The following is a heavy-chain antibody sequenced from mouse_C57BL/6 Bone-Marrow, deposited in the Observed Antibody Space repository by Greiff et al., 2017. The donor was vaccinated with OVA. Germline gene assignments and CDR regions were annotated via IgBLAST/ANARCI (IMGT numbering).Heavy chain of an antibody. Sequence: EVHLVESGEGLVKPGGSLKLSCAASGFTFSSYAMSWVRQTPEKRLEWVAYISSGGDSIYYADTVKGRFTISRDNARNTLYLQMSSLKSEDTAMYYCTRAAQATSFYSMDYWGQGTSVTVSS. CDR3: TRAAQATSFYSMDY. J-gene: IGHJ4*01. D-gene: IGHD3-2*02. CDR2: ISSGGDSI. V-gene: IGHV5-9-1*02. CDR1: GFTFSSYA.